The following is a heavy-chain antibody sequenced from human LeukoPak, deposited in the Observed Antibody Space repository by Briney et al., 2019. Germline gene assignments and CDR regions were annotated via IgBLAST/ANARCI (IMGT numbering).Heavy chain of an antibody. Sequence: SETLSLTCSVSGFSISSVYYWGWIRQPPGKGLEWIGSIYHGGSTYYNPSLKSRVTISVDTSKNQFSLKLSSVTAADTAVYYCARIRYSENIDYWGQGTLVTVSS. J-gene: IGHJ4*02. CDR1: GFSISSVYY. D-gene: IGHD1-1*01. CDR2: IYHGGST. CDR3: ARIRYSENIDY. V-gene: IGHV4-38-2*02.